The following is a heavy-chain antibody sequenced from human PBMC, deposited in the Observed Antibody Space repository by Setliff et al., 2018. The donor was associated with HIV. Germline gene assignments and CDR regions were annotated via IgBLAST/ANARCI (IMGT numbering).Heavy chain of an antibody. J-gene: IGHJ4*02. Sequence: ASVKVSCKASGYTFTGYYMHWVRQAPGQGLEWMGWINPNSGGTGYAHKFQGRVTITKDTSASTAYMELSSLTSEDTAVYYCARESSSGYRYFDYWGQGTLVTVSS. D-gene: IGHD3-22*01. CDR3: ARESSSGYRYFDY. CDR2: INPNSGGT. CDR1: GYTFTGYY. V-gene: IGHV1-2*07.